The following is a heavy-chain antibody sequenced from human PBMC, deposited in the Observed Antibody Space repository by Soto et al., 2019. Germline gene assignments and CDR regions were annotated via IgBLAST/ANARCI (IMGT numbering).Heavy chain of an antibody. V-gene: IGHV4-59*01. J-gene: IGHJ4*02. CDR2: IYYSGST. Sequence: TLSLTCTVSGGSISSYYWSWIRQPPGKGLEWIGYIYYSGSTNHNPSLKSRVTISVDTSKNQFSLKLSSVTAADTAVYYCARGYSYGYGSHFDYWGQGTMVTVYS. D-gene: IGHD5-18*01. CDR3: ARGYSYGYGSHFDY. CDR1: GGSISSYY.